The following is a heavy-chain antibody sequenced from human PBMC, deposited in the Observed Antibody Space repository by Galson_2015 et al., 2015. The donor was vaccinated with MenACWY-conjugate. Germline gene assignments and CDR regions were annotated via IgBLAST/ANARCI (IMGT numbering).Heavy chain of an antibody. V-gene: IGHV3-53*01. CDR2: IYSGGST. CDR1: GFTVSSNY. J-gene: IGHJ4*02. CDR3: AGNYYDSSGYPYYFDY. D-gene: IGHD3-22*01. Sequence: SLRLSCAASGFTVSSNYMSWVRQAPGKGLEWVSVIYSGGSTYYADSVKGRFTTSRDNSKNTLYLQMNSLRAEDTAVYYCAGNYYDSSGYPYYFDYWGQGTLVTVSS.